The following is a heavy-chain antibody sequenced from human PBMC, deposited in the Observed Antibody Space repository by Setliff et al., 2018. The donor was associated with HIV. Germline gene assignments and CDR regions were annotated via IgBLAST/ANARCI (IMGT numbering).Heavy chain of an antibody. CDR3: AREQGYGSGGSCRGGSQP. V-gene: IGHV1-8*02. Sequence: ASVKVSCKASGYTFTNYDSNWVRQATGQGLEWMGWMNPNSCNTGYAQKFQGRVTMTRNTSISTAYMELSSLRSEETAVYYCAREQGYGSGGSCRGGSQPWGQGTLVTVSS. J-gene: IGHJ1*01. CDR1: GYTFTNYD. D-gene: IGHD2-15*01. CDR2: MNPNSCNT.